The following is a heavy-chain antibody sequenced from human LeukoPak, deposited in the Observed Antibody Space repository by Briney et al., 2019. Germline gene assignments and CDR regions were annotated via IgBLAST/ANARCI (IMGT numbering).Heavy chain of an antibody. V-gene: IGHV3-33*01. CDR2: IWSDGSND. CDR3: ARDPSGSGWSLSD. Sequence: GGSLRLSCVGSGFTFSRCGMHWVRQAPGKGLEWVAFIWSDGSNDHYADSVKGRFTISRDNSKNTVCLQMNSLRVEDTAVYYCARDPSGSGWSLSDWGQGTPVTVSS. D-gene: IGHD6-19*01. J-gene: IGHJ4*02. CDR1: GFTFSRCG.